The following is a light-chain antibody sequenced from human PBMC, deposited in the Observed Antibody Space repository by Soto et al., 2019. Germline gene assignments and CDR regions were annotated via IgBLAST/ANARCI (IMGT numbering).Light chain of an antibody. CDR2: EGS. Sequence: QSVLTQPASVSGSPGQSITISCTGTSSDVGSYNLVSWYQHHSGKAPKLMVYEGSKRPSGVSNRFSGSKSGNTASLTISGLQAEDEADYYCCSYAGSSTYVFGTGTQLTVL. CDR3: CSYAGSSTYV. V-gene: IGLV2-23*01. CDR1: SSDVGSYNL. J-gene: IGLJ1*01.